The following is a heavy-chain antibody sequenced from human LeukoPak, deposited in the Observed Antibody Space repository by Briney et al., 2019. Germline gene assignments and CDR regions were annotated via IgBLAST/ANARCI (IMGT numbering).Heavy chain of an antibody. CDR2: IYSSGST. Sequence: SSETLSLTCTVSGGSVTSGDYYWSWIRQHPGKGLEWIGYIYSSGSTSYKSSLKSRITISADTSKNQFYLKLSSVTAADTAVYYCARGDALESYFDYWGQGTLVTVSS. V-gene: IGHV4-31*03. CDR3: ARGDALESYFDY. CDR1: GGSVTSGDYY. D-gene: IGHD2/OR15-2a*01. J-gene: IGHJ4*02.